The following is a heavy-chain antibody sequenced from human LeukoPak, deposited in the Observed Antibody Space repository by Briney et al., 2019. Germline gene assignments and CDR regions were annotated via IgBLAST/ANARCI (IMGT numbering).Heavy chain of an antibody. D-gene: IGHD6-13*01. CDR3: ARGKGSSWEYYFDY. J-gene: IGHJ4*02. Sequence: SETLSLTCAVSGVSISSGGYSWSWIRQPPGKGLEWIGYIYHSGSTYYNPSLKSRVTISVDRSKNQFSLKLSSVTAADTAVYYCARGKGSSWEYYFDYWGQGTLVTVSS. V-gene: IGHV4-30-2*01. CDR1: GVSISSGGYS. CDR2: IYHSGST.